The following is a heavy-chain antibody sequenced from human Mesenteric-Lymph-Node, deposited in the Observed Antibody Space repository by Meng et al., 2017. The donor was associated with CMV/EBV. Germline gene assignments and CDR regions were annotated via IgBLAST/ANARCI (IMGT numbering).Heavy chain of an antibody. Sequence: LRLSCTVSGSSLSSGAYYWSWIRQHPGKGLEWIGHIYYSGNTYYSSSLKSRVAISIDPSRNQFSLKLSSVTAADTAVYYCARSPVRGVASDSWGQGTLVTVSS. D-gene: IGHD3-10*01. CDR2: IYYSGNT. CDR3: ARSPVRGVASDS. V-gene: IGHV4-31*03. J-gene: IGHJ4*02. CDR1: GSSLSSGAYY.